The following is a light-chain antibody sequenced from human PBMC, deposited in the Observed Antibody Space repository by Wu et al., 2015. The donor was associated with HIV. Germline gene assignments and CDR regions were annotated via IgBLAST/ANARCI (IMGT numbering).Light chain of an antibody. CDR3: QQRSNWPPT. J-gene: IGKJ1*01. CDR1: QSVSSNY. V-gene: IGKV3-11*01. Sequence: EIVLTQSPGTLSMSPGERATLSCRASQSVSSNYLAWYQQIPGQPPRLVIYGASNRATGIPARFSGSGSGTDFTLTISSLEPEDFAVYYCQQRSNWPPTFGQGTKVEIK. CDR2: GAS.